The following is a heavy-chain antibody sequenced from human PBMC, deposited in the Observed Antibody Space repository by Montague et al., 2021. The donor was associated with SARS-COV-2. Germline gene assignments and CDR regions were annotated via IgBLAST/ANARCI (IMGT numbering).Heavy chain of an antibody. CDR1: GFTFNTYS. J-gene: IGHJ4*02. Sequence: SLRLSCAASGFTFNTYSMHWVRRAPGKGLEWGSSISSSGTYIYYADSVRGRFAISRDNAHNSLSLQLNSLRPEDTALYYCARDGVQFGDWPYYFAFWGQGTLVSVSS. V-gene: IGHV3-21*01. CDR2: ISSSGTYI. D-gene: IGHD2-21*02. CDR3: ARDGVQFGDWPYYFAF.